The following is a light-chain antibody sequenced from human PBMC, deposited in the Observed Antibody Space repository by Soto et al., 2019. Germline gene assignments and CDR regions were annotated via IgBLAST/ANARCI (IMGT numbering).Light chain of an antibody. J-gene: IGKJ2*01. CDR3: QQYGSSPQT. Sequence: EIVLTQSPGTLSLSPGERATLSCRASQSVSSSYLAWYQQKPGQAPRLLIYGASSRATGIPDRFSGSGSGTDFTLTISILEPEDSAVYYCQQYGSSPQTFGQGTKLEIK. CDR1: QSVSSSY. V-gene: IGKV3-20*01. CDR2: GAS.